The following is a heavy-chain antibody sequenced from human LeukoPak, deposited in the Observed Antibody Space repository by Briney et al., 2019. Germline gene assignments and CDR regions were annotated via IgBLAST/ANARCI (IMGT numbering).Heavy chain of an antibody. Sequence: GGSLRLSCAASGFTLSSYAMDWVRQAQGKGLEWVAVISYDGSNKDYADSVKGRFTISRDNSKNTLFLQMNSLRAEDTAVYYCAREIFNGFDIWGQGTMVTVSS. J-gene: IGHJ3*02. CDR3: AREIFNGFDI. CDR1: GFTLSSYA. V-gene: IGHV3-30-3*01. CDR2: ISYDGSNK.